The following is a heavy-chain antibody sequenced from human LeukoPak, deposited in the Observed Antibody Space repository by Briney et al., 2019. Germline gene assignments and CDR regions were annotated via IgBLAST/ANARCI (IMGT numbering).Heavy chain of an antibody. CDR3: ASSEYSSSSPDY. D-gene: IGHD6-6*01. Sequence: PSETLSLTCTVSGGSISSYYWSWIRQPPGKGLECIGYIYYSGSSNYNPSLKSRVTISVDTSKNQFSLKLSSVTAADTAVYYCASSEYSSSSPDYWGQGTLVTVSS. V-gene: IGHV4-59*01. CDR2: IYYSGSS. J-gene: IGHJ4*02. CDR1: GGSISSYY.